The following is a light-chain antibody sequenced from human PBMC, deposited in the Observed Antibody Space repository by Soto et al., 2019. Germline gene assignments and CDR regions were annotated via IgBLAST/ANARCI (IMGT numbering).Light chain of an antibody. J-gene: IGKJ1*01. CDR1: QSINTW. V-gene: IGKV1-5*03. Sequence: DIQMTQSPSTLSASVGDRVTITCRASQSINTWLAWYQQKPGKAPKLLISKASNLEGGVPSRFSGSGSGTEFSLSISDLPPGDFATCCQHYHSDLWTFGQGTKV. CDR2: KAS. CDR3: QHYHSDLWT.